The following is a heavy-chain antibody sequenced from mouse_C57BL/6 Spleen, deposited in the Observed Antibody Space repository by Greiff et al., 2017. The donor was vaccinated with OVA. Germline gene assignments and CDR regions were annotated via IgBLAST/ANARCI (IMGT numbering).Heavy chain of an antibody. Sequence: EVKLVESGGGLVQPKGSLKLSCAASGFSFNTYAMNWVRQAPGKGLEWVARIRSKSNNYATYYADSVKDRFTISRDDSESMLYLQMNNLKTEDTAMYYCVRQNYYEAMDYWGQGTSVTVSS. CDR1: GFSFNTYA. D-gene: IGHD1-1*01. CDR2: IRSKSNNYAT. V-gene: IGHV10-1*01. J-gene: IGHJ4*01. CDR3: VRQNYYEAMDY.